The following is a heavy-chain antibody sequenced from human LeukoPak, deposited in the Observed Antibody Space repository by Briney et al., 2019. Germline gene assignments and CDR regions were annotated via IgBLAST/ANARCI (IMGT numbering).Heavy chain of an antibody. CDR1: GFTVSSNY. J-gene: IGHJ5*02. CDR3: AKERGNYDFWSGPMSNWFDP. CDR2: ISGSGGST. D-gene: IGHD3-3*01. Sequence: GGSLRLSCAASGFTVSSNYMSWVRQAPGKGLEWVSAISGSGGSTYYADSVKGRFTISRDNSKNTLYLQMNSLRAEDTAVYYCAKERGNYDFWSGPMSNWFDPWGQGTLVTVSS. V-gene: IGHV3-23*01.